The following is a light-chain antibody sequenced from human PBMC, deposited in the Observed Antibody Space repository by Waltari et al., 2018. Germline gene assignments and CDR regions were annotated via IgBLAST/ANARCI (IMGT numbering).Light chain of an antibody. CDR1: SRDVGSYNY. CDR3: CSYAGSYVV. J-gene: IGLJ2*01. V-gene: IGLV2-11*01. CDR2: DVS. Sequence: QSALTQPRSVSGSPGQSVTISCTGTSRDVGSYNYVSWYQKYPGKVPNLMIYDVSKRPSGVPDRFSGSKSGNTASLTISGLQAEDEADYYCCSYAGSYVVFGGGTKLTVL.